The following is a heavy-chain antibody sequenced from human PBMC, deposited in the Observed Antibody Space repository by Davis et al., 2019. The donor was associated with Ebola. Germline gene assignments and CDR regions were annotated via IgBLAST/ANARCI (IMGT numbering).Heavy chain of an antibody. V-gene: IGHV3-30*19. J-gene: IGHJ4*02. Sequence: GESLKISCATSGFIFSNYGMHWVRQAPGKGLEWVASVAFDGGDKFYADSVKGRFTISRDDSKDTLYLQMSSLRADDTAVYYCATQGGYSNGGHFDFWGQGTLVTVSS. CDR3: ATQGGYSNGGHFDF. CDR1: GFIFSNYG. CDR2: VAFDGGDK. D-gene: IGHD4-11*01.